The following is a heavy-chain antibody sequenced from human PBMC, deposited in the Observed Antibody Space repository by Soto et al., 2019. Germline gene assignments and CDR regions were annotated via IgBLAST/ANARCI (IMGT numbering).Heavy chain of an antibody. D-gene: IGHD1-26*01. CDR2: TSFSGYT. V-gene: IGHV4-30-4*01. Sequence: QVQLQESGPGLVKPSQTLSLTCSVSGDSVSSGDSYWSWIRQPPGKALDWIGYTSFSGYTSYSPSLKSRVTISVDMSKSQFSLRLTSVTDADTAVYCVRGGNPYHYATSGPGTFDKWGQGTLVSVSS. J-gene: IGHJ4*02. CDR3: RGGNPYHYATSGPGTFDK. CDR1: GDSVSSGDSY.